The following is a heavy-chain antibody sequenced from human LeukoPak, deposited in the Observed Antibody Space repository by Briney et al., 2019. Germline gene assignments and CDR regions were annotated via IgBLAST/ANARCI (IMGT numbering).Heavy chain of an antibody. Sequence: ASVKVSCKASGYTFTGYCMHWVRQAPGQGLEWMGWINPNSGGTNYAQKFQGRVTMTRDTSISTAYMELSRLRSDDTAVYYCARARNDYGDLNWFDPWGQGTLVTVSS. CDR1: GYTFTGYC. V-gene: IGHV1-2*02. CDR3: ARARNDYGDLNWFDP. J-gene: IGHJ5*02. CDR2: INPNSGGT. D-gene: IGHD4-17*01.